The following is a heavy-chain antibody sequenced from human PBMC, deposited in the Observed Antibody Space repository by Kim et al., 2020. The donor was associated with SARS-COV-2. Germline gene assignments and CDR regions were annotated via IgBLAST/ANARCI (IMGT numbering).Heavy chain of an antibody. V-gene: IGHV1-24*01. CDR3: ATGGYCSGGSCYSEDYYFDY. CDR1: GYTLTELS. D-gene: IGHD2-15*01. J-gene: IGHJ4*02. Sequence: ASVKVSCKVSGYTLTELSMHWVRQAPGKGLEWMGGFDPEDGETIYAQKFQGRVTMTEDTSTDTAYMELSSLRSEDTAVYYCATGGYCSGGSCYSEDYYFDYWGQGTLVTVSS. CDR2: FDPEDGET.